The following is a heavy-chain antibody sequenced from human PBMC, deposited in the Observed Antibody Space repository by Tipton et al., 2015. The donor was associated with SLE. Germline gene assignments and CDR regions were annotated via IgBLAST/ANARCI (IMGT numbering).Heavy chain of an antibody. V-gene: IGHV5-51*01. J-gene: IGHJ4*02. D-gene: IGHD5-18*01. Sequence: VQLVQSGPEVKKPGESLKISCKGSGYSFTSYWIGWVRQMPGKGLEWMGIIYPGDSDTRYSPSFQGQVTISADKSISPAYLQWSSLKASDTALYYCARQYRYAKGYFDYWGQGTLVTVSS. CDR3: ARQYRYAKGYFDY. CDR2: IYPGDSDT. CDR1: GYSFTSYW.